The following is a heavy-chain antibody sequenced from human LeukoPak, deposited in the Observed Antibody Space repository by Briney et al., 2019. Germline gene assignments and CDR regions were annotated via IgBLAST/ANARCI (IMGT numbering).Heavy chain of an antibody. J-gene: IGHJ5*02. CDR1: GWSFNDYY. CDR2: INARGDT. D-gene: IGHD2-2*01. CDR3: ARGQVPAARGYNWFDP. Sequence: KPSETLSLTCAVYGWSFNDYYWNWLRQPPGKGLEWIGEINARGDTNYNPSLKSRVTISVDTSKKQFSLRLTSMIAADTALYYCARGQVPAARGYNWFDPWGQGTLVTVSS. V-gene: IGHV4-34*01.